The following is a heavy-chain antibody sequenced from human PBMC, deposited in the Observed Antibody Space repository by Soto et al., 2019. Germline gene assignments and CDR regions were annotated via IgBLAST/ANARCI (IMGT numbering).Heavy chain of an antibody. V-gene: IGHV1-18*04. J-gene: IGHJ6*02. Sequence: VALVKVSCKASGYTFTSYGISWVRQAPGQGLEWMGWISAYNGNTNYAQKLQGRVTMTTDTSTSTAYMELRSLRSDDTAVYYCAGGYCSSTSCPRPYYGMDVWGQGTTVTVSS. CDR3: AGGYCSSTSCPRPYYGMDV. D-gene: IGHD2-2*01. CDR2: ISAYNGNT. CDR1: GYTFTSYG.